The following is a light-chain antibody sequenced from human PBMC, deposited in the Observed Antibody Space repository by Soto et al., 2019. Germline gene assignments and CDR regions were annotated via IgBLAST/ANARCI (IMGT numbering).Light chain of an antibody. V-gene: IGKV3-11*01. CDR2: DAS. J-gene: IGKJ2*01. CDR3: QQRSNWPPQYT. CDR1: QSVSSQ. Sequence: EIVLTQSPATLSLSPGERATLSCRASQSVSSQLAWYQQKPGQAPRLLIHDASNRATGIPARFSGSGSGTDFTLTLSSLEPEDFAVYYCQQRSNWPPQYTFGQGTKLEIK.